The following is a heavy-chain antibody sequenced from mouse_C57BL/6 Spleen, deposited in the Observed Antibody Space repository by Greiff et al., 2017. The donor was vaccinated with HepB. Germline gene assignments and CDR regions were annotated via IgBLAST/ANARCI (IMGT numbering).Heavy chain of an antibody. D-gene: IGHD1-1*01. CDR2: IDPEDGET. J-gene: IGHJ4*01. V-gene: IGHV14-2*01. CDR1: GFNIKDYY. Sequence: EVKVEESGAELVKPGASVKLSCTASGFNIKDYYMHWVKQRTEQGLEWIGRIDPEDGETKYAPKFQGKATITADTSSNTAYLQLSSLTSEDTAVYYCARGSSLYYYAMDYWGQGTSVTVSS. CDR3: ARGSSLYYYAMDY.